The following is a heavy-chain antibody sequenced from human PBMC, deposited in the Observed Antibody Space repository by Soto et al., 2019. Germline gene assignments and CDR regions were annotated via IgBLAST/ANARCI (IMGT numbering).Heavy chain of an antibody. D-gene: IGHD3-9*01. Sequence: GESLKIFCKGSGYSFTSYWISWVRQMPGKGLEWMGRIDPSDSYTNYSPSFQGHVTISADKSISTAYLQWSSLKASDTAMYYCARHSRSDILTGHFDYWGQGTLVTVSS. V-gene: IGHV5-10-1*01. CDR3: ARHSRSDILTGHFDY. J-gene: IGHJ4*02. CDR2: IDPSDSYT. CDR1: GYSFTSYW.